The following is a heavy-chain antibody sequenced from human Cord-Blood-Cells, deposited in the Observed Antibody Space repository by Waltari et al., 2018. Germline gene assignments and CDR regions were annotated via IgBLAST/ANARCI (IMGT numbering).Heavy chain of an antibody. D-gene: IGHD3-3*01. Sequence: QVQLQQWGAGLLKPSETLSLTCAVYGGSFSGYYLTWIRQPPGKGLEWIGEINHSGSTNYNPSLKSRVTISVDTSKNQFSLKLSSVTAADTAVYYCARGFGLVRYGMDVWGQGTTVTVSS. CDR1: GGSFSGYY. V-gene: IGHV4-34*01. J-gene: IGHJ6*02. CDR3: ARGFGLVRYGMDV. CDR2: INHSGST.